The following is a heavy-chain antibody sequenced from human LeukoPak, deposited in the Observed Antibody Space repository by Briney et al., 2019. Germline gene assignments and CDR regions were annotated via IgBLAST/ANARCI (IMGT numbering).Heavy chain of an antibody. CDR1: GGSISSYY. D-gene: IGHD5-12*01. V-gene: IGHV4-4*07. J-gene: IGHJ4*02. Sequence: SETLSLTCTVSGGSISSYYWSWIRQPAGKGLEWIGRIYTSGSTNYNPSLKSRVTISVDTSKNQFSLKLSSVTAADTAVYYCAMWPRMATMDYWGQGTLVTVSS. CDR3: AMWPRMATMDY. CDR2: IYTSGST.